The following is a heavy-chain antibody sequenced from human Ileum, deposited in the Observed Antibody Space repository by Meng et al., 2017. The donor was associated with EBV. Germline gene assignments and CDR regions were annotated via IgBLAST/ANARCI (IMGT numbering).Heavy chain of an antibody. CDR1: GFTFNNYA. Sequence: EVPKGEGGGGSVKPGGSLRLSCADSGFTFNNYAMTWVRQAPGKGLEYVSGISGSGRTTDYADSVKGRFTMSRDNSKSTHYLQLNSLRAEDTAVYFCARMSSVALPAAIDFWGQGTLVTVSS. J-gene: IGHJ4*02. CDR2: ISGSGRTT. D-gene: IGHD2-2*01. V-gene: IGHV3-23*04. CDR3: ARMSSVALPAAIDF.